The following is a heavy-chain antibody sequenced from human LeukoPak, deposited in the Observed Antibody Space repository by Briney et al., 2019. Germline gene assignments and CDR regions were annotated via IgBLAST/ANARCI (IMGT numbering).Heavy chain of an antibody. Sequence: GASVKVSCKTSGYTFTTYGISWLRQTPGQGREWMGWISAYNGNTNYAQKLQGRVTMTTDTSTSTAYMELRSLRSDDTAVYYCARVLGYCSGGSCYSGWFDPWGQGNLVTVSS. CDR1: GYTFTTYG. D-gene: IGHD2-15*01. V-gene: IGHV1-18*01. CDR3: ARVLGYCSGGSCYSGWFDP. CDR2: ISAYNGNT. J-gene: IGHJ5*02.